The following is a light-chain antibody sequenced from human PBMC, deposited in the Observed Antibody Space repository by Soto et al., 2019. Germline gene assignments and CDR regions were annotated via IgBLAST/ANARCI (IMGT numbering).Light chain of an antibody. J-gene: IGKJ4*01. CDR3: QEYDAWPLS. CDR1: QNIHHR. V-gene: IGKV3-15*01. Sequence: DILMTQSPATLSVSPGERVTLSCRASQNIHHRMSWFLQKPGQAPRLLMYDAILRAGGIPARLSGSWSGTEFTLTINSLQSEDFGLYYCQEYDAWPLSFGGGTKVDIK. CDR2: DAI.